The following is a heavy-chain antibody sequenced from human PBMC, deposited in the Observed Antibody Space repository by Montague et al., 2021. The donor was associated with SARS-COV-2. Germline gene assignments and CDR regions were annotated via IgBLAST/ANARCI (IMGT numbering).Heavy chain of an antibody. CDR3: ARVQYITSKVGFMGFFDS. V-gene: IGHV4-39*07. CDR2: IYYSGST. CDR1: GGSISGSSYY. D-gene: IGHD3-10*01. Sequence: SETLSLTCIVYGGSISGSSYYWGWIRQPPGKGLEWIGYIYYSGSTXYNPSLKSRVTISVDTSKNQFSLKLSSVTAADTAVYYCARVQYITSKVGFMGFFDSWGQGAMVTVSS. J-gene: IGHJ3*01.